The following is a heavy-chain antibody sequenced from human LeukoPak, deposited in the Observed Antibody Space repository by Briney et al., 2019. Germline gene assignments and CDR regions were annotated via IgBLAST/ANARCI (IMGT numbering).Heavy chain of an antibody. CDR2: VYDSGIT. Sequence: SETLSLTCSVSGVSISSYHWSWIRQPPGKGLEWIGYVYDSGITKYNPSVKSRVTISVDTSKNQFSLKLSSVTAADTAVYYCARRGYTYGYGWFDPWGQGTLVTVSS. D-gene: IGHD5-18*01. J-gene: IGHJ5*02. CDR1: GVSISSYH. V-gene: IGHV4-59*01. CDR3: ARRGYTYGYGWFDP.